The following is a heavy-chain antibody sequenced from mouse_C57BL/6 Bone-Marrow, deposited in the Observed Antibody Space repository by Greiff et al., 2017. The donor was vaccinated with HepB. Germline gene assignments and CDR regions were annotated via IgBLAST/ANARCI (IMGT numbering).Heavy chain of an antibody. Sequence: QVQLQQPGAELVKPGASVKLSCKASGYTFTSYWMHWVKQRPGRGLEWIGRIDPNSGGTKYNEKFKSKATLTVDKPSSTAYMQISSLTSEDSAFYDCARYRNYLRAKGYRGQGPSVTVSS. V-gene: IGHV1-72*01. CDR1: GYTFTSYW. D-gene: IGHD2-5*01. CDR2: IDPNSGGT. CDR3: ARYRNYLRAKGY. J-gene: IGHJ4*01.